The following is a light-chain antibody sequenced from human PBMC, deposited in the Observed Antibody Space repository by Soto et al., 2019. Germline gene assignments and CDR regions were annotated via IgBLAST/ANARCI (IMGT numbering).Light chain of an antibody. CDR2: GNS. Sequence: QSVLTQPPSVSGAPGQRVTISCTGSSSNIGAGYDVHWYQQLPGTAPKLLIYGNSNRRSGVPDRFSGSKSGASASLASTGLQAEDEADHYCQSYDSSLSALFGGGTKLPV. J-gene: IGLJ3*02. CDR3: QSYDSSLSAL. CDR1: SSNIGAGYD. V-gene: IGLV1-40*01.